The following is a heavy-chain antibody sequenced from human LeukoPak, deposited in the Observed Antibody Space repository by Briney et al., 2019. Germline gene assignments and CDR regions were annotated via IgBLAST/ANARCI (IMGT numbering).Heavy chain of an antibody. D-gene: IGHD3-16*02. Sequence: PSETLSLTCTVSGYSISSGYYWGWIRQPPGKGLEWIGSIYHSGSTYYNPSLKSRVTISVDTSKNQFSLKLSSVTAADTAVYYCARGVPYYDYVWGSYRSLDYFDYWGQGTLVTVSS. CDR2: IYHSGST. CDR3: ARGVPYYDYVWGSYRSLDYFDY. CDR1: GYSISSGYY. J-gene: IGHJ4*02. V-gene: IGHV4-38-2*02.